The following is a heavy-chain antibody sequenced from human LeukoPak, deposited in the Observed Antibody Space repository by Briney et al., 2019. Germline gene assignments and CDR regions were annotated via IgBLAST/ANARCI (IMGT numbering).Heavy chain of an antibody. J-gene: IGHJ4*02. Sequence: SGTLSLTCTVSGASISPYYWHWIRQPAGKAREGIGRLYPSGSSDYNPSLKSRVTMSVDTSRHQFSLRVTSVTAADTAIYYCARDLSGSLYFDYWGQGILVTVSA. V-gene: IGHV4-4*07. CDR3: ARDLSGSLYFDY. D-gene: IGHD3-10*01. CDR2: LYPSGSS. CDR1: GASISPYY.